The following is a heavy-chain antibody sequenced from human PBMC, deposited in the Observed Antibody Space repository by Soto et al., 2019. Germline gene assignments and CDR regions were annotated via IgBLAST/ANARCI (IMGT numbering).Heavy chain of an antibody. Sequence: SETLSLTCTVSGGSISSGDYYWSWIRQPPGKGLEWIGYIYYSGSTYYNPSLKSRVTISVDTSKNQFSLKLSSVTAADTAVYYCARGSQTHHCGSSWLDPRGQRTLVTVSS. V-gene: IGHV4-30-4*01. J-gene: IGHJ5*02. CDR2: IYYSGST. CDR1: GGSISSGDYY. CDR3: ARGSQTHHCGSSWLDP. D-gene: IGHD2-2*01.